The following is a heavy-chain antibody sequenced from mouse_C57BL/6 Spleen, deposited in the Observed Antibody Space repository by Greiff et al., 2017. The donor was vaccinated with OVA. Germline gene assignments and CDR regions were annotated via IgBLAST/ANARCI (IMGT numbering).Heavy chain of an antibody. Sequence: EVKLQQSGPELVKPGASVKISCKASGYTFTDYYMNWVKQSHGKSLEWIGDINPNNGGTSYNQKFKGKATLTVDKSSSTAYMELRSLTSEDSAVYYCARKDDYGWFAYWGQGTLVTVSA. D-gene: IGHD2-4*01. J-gene: IGHJ3*01. CDR3: ARKDDYGWFAY. CDR2: INPNNGGT. CDR1: GYTFTDYY. V-gene: IGHV1-26*01.